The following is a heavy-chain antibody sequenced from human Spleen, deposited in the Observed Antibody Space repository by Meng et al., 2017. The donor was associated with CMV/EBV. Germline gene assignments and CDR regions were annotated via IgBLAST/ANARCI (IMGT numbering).Heavy chain of an antibody. V-gene: IGHV3-7*03. CDR2: IKEDGSDT. D-gene: IGHD1-26*01. J-gene: IGHJ3*02. CDR3: ARDKWELRDAFDI. CDR1: GFTFNNYW. Sequence: GGSLRLSCATSGFTFNNYWMSWVRLAPGMGLEWVASIKEDGSDTYYVDSVRGRFSISRDNAKNALYLQMSSLRAEDTAVYYCARDKWELRDAFDIWGQGTMVTVSS.